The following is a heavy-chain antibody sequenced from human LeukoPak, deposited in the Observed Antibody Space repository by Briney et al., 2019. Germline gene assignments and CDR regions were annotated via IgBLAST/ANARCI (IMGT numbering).Heavy chain of an antibody. J-gene: IGHJ4*02. CDR3: RRHLCGYDMLTCYYSDLFEY. CDR1: GVSISSSSYY. D-gene: IGHD3-9*01. V-gene: IGHV4-39*01. CDR2: IFYSGST. Sequence: PSETLSLTCTVSGVSISSSSYYWGWIRQPPGKGLEWIGSIFYSGSTYYNPSLKSRVTISVDTSKNQFSPKVRSVTAAEAAMYYSRRHLCGYDMLTCYYSDLFEYWGQGTLVTVSS.